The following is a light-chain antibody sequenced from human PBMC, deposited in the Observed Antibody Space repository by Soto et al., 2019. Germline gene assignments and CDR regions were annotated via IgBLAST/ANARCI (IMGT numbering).Light chain of an antibody. V-gene: IGKV1-39*01. CDR3: QQSYSTLMYT. Sequence: DIQMTQSTSSLSASVGDRVTITCRASQSISSYLNWYQQKPGKAPKLLIYAASSLQSGVPSRFSGSGSGTDFTLTISSLQPEDFATYYCQQSYSTLMYTFGQGTKVDIK. CDR1: QSISSY. J-gene: IGKJ2*01. CDR2: AAS.